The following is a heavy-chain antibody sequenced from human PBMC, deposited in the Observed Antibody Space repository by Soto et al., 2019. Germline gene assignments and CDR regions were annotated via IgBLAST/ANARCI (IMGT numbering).Heavy chain of an antibody. CDR1: GYTFTSYD. J-gene: IGHJ6*02. V-gene: IGHV1-8*01. Sequence: GASVKVSCKASGYTFTSYDINWVRQATGQGFEYLGWMNPNSGNTGYVKKFQGRVTMTRDTSMSTAYMELSSLRSEDTAVYYCASTHRILTGYSGTGRTRVQYYGMDVWGQGTTVTSP. CDR2: MNPNSGNT. CDR3: ASTHRILTGYSGTGRTRVQYYGMDV. D-gene: IGHD3-9*01.